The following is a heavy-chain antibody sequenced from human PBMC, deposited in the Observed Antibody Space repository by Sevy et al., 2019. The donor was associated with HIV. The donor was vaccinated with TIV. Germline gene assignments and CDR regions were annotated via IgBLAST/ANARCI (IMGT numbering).Heavy chain of an antibody. CDR1: GFTFSSYG. CDR2: TSYDGSHK. V-gene: IGHV3-30*19. D-gene: IGHD1-26*01. CDR3: ARGENDDEFFQY. J-gene: IGHJ1*01. Sequence: GGSLRLSCAASGFTFSSYGMHWVSQAPGKGLEWVAVTSYDGSHKYYADSVKGRFTVSRDNSRNILSLEMSSLTRDDTAVYYCARGENDDEFFQYWGQGTLVTVSS.